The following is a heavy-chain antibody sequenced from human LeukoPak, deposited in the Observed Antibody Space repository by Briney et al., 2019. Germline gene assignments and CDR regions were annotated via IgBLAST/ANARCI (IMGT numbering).Heavy chain of an antibody. CDR2: INHSGST. CDR3: ARGGYSYGRNYFDY. CDR1: GVSISSYF. Sequence: SETLSLTCTVSGVSISSYFWSWIRQPPGKGLEWIGEINHSGSTNYSPSLKSRVTISVDTSKNQLSLKLSSVTAADTAIYYCARGGYSYGRNYFDYWGQGTLVTVSS. V-gene: IGHV4-34*01. J-gene: IGHJ4*02. D-gene: IGHD5-18*01.